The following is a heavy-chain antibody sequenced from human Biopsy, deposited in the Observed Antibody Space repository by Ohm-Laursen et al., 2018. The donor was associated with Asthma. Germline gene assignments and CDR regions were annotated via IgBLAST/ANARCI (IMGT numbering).Heavy chain of an antibody. CDR3: ARGDSSNWPHYYFDY. CDR1: GFAVSRDH. Sequence: SLRLSCAASGFAVSRDHMFWVRQAPGKGLEWVSVIYSGGTSHTADSVRGRFTISRDYSKNTLYLQMHSLRAKDTAVYYCARGDSSNWPHYYFDYWGQGTLVTVSS. J-gene: IGHJ4*02. D-gene: IGHD3-22*01. V-gene: IGHV3-53*01. CDR2: IYSGGTS.